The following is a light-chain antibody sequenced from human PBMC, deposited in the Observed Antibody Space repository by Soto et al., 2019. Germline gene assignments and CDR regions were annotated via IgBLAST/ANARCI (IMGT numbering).Light chain of an antibody. J-gene: IGLJ1*01. CDR2: DVS. V-gene: IGLV2-14*01. CDR1: SSDVGGYNY. CDR3: SSYTSSSTPLYV. Sequence: QSVLTQPASVSGSPGQSITISYTGTSSDVGGYNYVSWYQQHPGKAPKLMIYDVSNRPSGVSNRFSGSKSGNTASLTISGQQAEDEADYYCSSYTSSSTPLYVFGTGTKVTVL.